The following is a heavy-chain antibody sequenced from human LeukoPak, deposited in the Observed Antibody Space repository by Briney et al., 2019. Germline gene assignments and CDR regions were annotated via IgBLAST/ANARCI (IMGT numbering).Heavy chain of an antibody. CDR2: ISGSGYST. CDR3: AKSYDTSGYYYFDY. D-gene: IGHD3-22*01. Sequence: GGSLRLSCAASGFTFSNHAMIWVRQAPGKGLEWVSAISGSGYSTYYADSVKGRFTISRDNSNNTLYLQMNSLRAEDTAVYYCAKSYDTSGYYYFDYWGQGTLVTVSS. J-gene: IGHJ4*02. V-gene: IGHV3-23*01. CDR1: GFTFSNHA.